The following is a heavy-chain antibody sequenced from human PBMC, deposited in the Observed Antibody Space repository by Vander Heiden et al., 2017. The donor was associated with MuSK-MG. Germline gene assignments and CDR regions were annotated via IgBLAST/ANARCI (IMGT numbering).Heavy chain of an antibody. J-gene: IGHJ4*02. CDR2: ISDDGSNK. D-gene: IGHD6-13*01. CDR3: GREKGGRAAAGVIDY. CDR1: GFTFSGYA. V-gene: IGHV3-30*04. Sequence: QVQLVESGGGVVQPGRSLRLSCAAAGFTFSGYAMHWVRQAQGKGMEWVAVISDDGSNKYYAESVKGRFTISRDNSKNTLYLQMNSRRAEDTAVYDCGREKGGRAAAGVIDYWGQGSLGTVS.